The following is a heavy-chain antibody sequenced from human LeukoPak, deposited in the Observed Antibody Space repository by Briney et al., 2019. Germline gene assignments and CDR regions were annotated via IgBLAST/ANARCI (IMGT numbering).Heavy chain of an antibody. D-gene: IGHD6-25*01. J-gene: IGHJ5*02. CDR3: ARDSGYSSGWYDN. CDR2: IYYTGST. CDR1: GGSISSYY. V-gene: IGHV4-59*01. Sequence: SETLSLTCTVSGGSISSYYWSWVRQPPGKGLEWIGYIYYTGSTTYNPSLKSRVTMSADTSKNQFSLNLNSVTAADPAVYYCARDSGYSSGWYDNWGQGTLVTVSS.